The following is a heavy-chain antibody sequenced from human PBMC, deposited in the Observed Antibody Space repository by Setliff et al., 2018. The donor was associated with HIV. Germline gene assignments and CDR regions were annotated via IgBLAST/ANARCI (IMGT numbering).Heavy chain of an antibody. V-gene: IGHV4-34*01. CDR1: GGSFSGYY. J-gene: IGHJ4*02. CDR2: INHSGST. Sequence: ETLSLTCTVYGGSFSGYYWIWIRQPPGKGLEWIGEINHSGSTNYNPSLKSRVTISVDTSKNQFSLKLSSVTAADTAVYYCARTLRAAAMGYFDYWGQGTLVTVSS. CDR3: ARTLRAAAMGYFDY. D-gene: IGHD5-18*01.